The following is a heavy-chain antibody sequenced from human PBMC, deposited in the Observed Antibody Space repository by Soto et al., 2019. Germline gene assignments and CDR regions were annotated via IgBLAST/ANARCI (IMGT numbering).Heavy chain of an antibody. D-gene: IGHD1-26*01. CDR2: ISGSGGSP. CDR1: GFIFSDYY. Sequence: PGGSLRLSCAASGFIFSDYYRSWVRQAPGKGLEWVSTISGSGGSPHYADSVKGRFTISRDNSKNTLYLQMNSLRAEDTALYYCAKDSIMGATWAYYFDYWGQGTLVTVSS. V-gene: IGHV3-23*01. J-gene: IGHJ4*02. CDR3: AKDSIMGATWAYYFDY.